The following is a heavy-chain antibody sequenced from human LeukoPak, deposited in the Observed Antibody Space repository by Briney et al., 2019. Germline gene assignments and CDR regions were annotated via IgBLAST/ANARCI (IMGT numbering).Heavy chain of an antibody. CDR3: ARVVRGAVTFNRFDP. CDR2: VAYSGNS. CDR1: GDYINDYY. J-gene: IGHJ5*02. D-gene: IGHD3-10*02. Sequence: SETLSLTCTVSGDYINDYYWSWLRQTPGEGLEWIGFVAYSGNSNYNPSLESRVTISIDTSKNQFSLKLKSVTAADTAIYYCARVVRGAVTFNRFDPWGQGTLVTVSS. V-gene: IGHV4-59*01.